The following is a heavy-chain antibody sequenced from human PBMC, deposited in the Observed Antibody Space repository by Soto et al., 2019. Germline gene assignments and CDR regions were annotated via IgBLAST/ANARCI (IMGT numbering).Heavy chain of an antibody. Sequence: QVQLVESGGGVVQPGRSLRLSCAASGFTFSSYAMHWVRQAPGKGLEWVAVISYDGSNKYYADSVKGRFTISRDNSKNTLYLQMNSLRAEDTAVYYCARGRPWLEFDYWGQGTLVTVSS. CDR2: ISYDGSNK. CDR3: ARGRPWLEFDY. J-gene: IGHJ4*01. V-gene: IGHV3-30-3*01. CDR1: GFTFSSYA. D-gene: IGHD3-10*01.